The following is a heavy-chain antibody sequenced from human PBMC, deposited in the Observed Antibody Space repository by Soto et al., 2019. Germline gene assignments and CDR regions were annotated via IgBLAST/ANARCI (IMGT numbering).Heavy chain of an antibody. D-gene: IGHD2-2*01. Sequence: PGGTLRLSCAASGLSFSNTWIPWVRQAPGKGMVWVSHINSDGSSTTYADSVKGRFTISRDNANNTVYLKMNSLRADDTALYYCATDGSYAQYVWGQGTTVAVSS. V-gene: IGHV3-74*03. CDR1: GLSFSNTW. CDR3: ATDGSYAQYV. J-gene: IGHJ6*02. CDR2: INSDGSST.